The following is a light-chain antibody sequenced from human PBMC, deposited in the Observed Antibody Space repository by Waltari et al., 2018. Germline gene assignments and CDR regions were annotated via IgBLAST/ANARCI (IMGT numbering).Light chain of an antibody. Sequence: EIMLTQSPATLSVSPGESVTLSCRASQNIASNLAWYQQKPGQVPRLLIYGASSRATDFAARFSGSGSGSDFTLTISSLQSEDFAVYYCQQYNNWPLTFGGGTKVEIK. CDR1: QNIASN. V-gene: IGKV3D-15*01. CDR3: QQYNNWPLT. J-gene: IGKJ4*01. CDR2: GAS.